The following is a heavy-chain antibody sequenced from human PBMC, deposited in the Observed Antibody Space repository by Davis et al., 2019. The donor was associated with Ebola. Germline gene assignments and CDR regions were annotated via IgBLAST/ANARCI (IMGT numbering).Heavy chain of an antibody. V-gene: IGHV3-49*04. Sequence: GESLKISCTASGFTSGDYAMSWVRQAPGKGLEWVGFIRSKAYGGTTEYAASVKGRFTISRDDSKSIAYLQMNSLKTEDTAVYYCTRDNAVVVAATHSFDYWGQGTLVTVSS. D-gene: IGHD2-15*01. CDR2: IRSKAYGGTT. CDR3: TRDNAVVVAATHSFDY. CDR1: GFTSGDYA. J-gene: IGHJ4*02.